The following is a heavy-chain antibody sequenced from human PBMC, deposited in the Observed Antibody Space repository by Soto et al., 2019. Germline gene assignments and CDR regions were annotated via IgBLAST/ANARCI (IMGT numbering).Heavy chain of an antibody. CDR2: ISSSGSTI. Sequence: GVLRLSCAGSGFTFSDFYMCWIRQAPGKGLEWLSYISSSGSTIYYADSVKGRFTISRDKSISTAYLQWSSLKASDTAMYYCARHATLLRLGELSLYPNDYWGQGTLVTVSS. CDR1: GFTFSDFY. CDR3: ARHATLLRLGELSLYPNDY. J-gene: IGHJ4*02. V-gene: IGHV3-11*01. D-gene: IGHD3-16*02.